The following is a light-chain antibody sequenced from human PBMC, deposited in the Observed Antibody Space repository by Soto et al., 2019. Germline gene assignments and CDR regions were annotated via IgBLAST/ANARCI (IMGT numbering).Light chain of an antibody. V-gene: IGKV3-11*01. J-gene: IGKJ4*01. CDR1: QSVSSY. Sequence: EIVLTQSPATVSLSPGERATLSCRASQSVSSYLAWYQQKPGQAPRLLIYDASNRATGIPARFSGSGSGTDFTLTISILEPEDFAVYYCQQRSNWPPLTFGGGTKVEIK. CDR3: QQRSNWPPLT. CDR2: DAS.